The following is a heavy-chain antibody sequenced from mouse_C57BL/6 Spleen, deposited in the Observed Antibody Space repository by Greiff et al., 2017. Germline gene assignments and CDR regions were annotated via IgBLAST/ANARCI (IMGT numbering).Heavy chain of an antibody. V-gene: IGHV1-18*01. D-gene: IGHD2-4*01. CDR2: INPNNGGT. CDR1: GYTFTDYN. Sequence: EVQLQQSGPELVKPGASVKIPCKASGYTFTDYNMDWVKQSHGKSLEWIGDINPNNGGTIYNQKFKGKATLTVDKSSSTVYMELRSLTSEDTAVYYCVYYDYDVGYFDVWGTGTTVTVSS. CDR3: VYYDYDVGYFDV. J-gene: IGHJ1*03.